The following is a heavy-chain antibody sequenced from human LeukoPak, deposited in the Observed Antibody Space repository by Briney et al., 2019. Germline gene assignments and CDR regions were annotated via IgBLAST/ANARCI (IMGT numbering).Heavy chain of an antibody. CDR3: ASRSDY. V-gene: IGHV3-48*04. CDR1: GFSISTYS. Sequence: GGSLRLSCAASGFSISTYSMNWVRQAPGKGLEWVSYISSSSTTIYYADSVKGRFTISRDNAKNSLYLQMNSLRAEDTAVYYCASRSDYWGQGTLVTVSS. CDR2: ISSSSTTI. J-gene: IGHJ4*02.